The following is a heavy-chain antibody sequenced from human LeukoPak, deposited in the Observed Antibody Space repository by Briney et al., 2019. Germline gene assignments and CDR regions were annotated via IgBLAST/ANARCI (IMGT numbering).Heavy chain of an antibody. CDR1: GGSFSGYY. J-gene: IGHJ4*02. Sequence: SETLSLTCADYGGSFSGYYWSWIRQPPGKELEWIGEINHSGSTNYNPSLKSRVTISVDTSKNQFSLKLSSVTAADTAVYYCAAYYDILTGFDYWGQGTLSPSPQ. CDR3: AAYYDILTGFDY. D-gene: IGHD3-9*01. CDR2: INHSGST. V-gene: IGHV4-34*01.